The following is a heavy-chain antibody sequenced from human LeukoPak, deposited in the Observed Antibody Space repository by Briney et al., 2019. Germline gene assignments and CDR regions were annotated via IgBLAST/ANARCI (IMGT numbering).Heavy chain of an antibody. CDR2: MNPNSGNT. CDR3: ARSSGSDY. V-gene: IGHV1-8*02. CDR1: GGTFSSYA. Sequence: ASVKVSCKSSGGTFSSYAINWVRQATGQGLEWMGWMNPNSGNTGYAQRFQGRVTMTRNTSISTAYMELSSLRSEDTAVYYCARSSGSDYWGQGTLVTVSS. D-gene: IGHD3-22*01. J-gene: IGHJ4*02.